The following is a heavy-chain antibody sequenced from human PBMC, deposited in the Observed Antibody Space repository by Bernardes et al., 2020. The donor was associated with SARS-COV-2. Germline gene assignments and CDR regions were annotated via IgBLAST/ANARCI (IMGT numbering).Heavy chain of an antibody. CDR3: ATGGIMITLGGVIANYGMDV. CDR1: GYTLTALS. V-gene: IGHV1-24*01. CDR2: FDPADGET. D-gene: IGHD3-16*02. J-gene: IGHJ6*02. Sequence: ASVKVSCKVSGYTLTALSMHWVRQAPGQGLEWMGGFDPADGETIYAQKFLGRVTMTEDTSTDTAYMELSSLRSEDTAVYYCATGGIMITLGGVIANYGMDVWGQGTTGTVSS.